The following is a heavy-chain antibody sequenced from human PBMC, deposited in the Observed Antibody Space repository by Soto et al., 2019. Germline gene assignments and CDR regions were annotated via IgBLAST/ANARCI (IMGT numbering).Heavy chain of an antibody. Sequence: GEALKISCKGSGYSFTSYWIGWVRQMPGKGLELMGIIYTGDSDTRYSPSFQGQVTISADKSISTAYLQWSSLKASDTAMYYCASSIAARPNYYGMDXWGQGTTVTVS. J-gene: IGHJ6*02. CDR2: IYTGDSDT. D-gene: IGHD6-6*01. CDR3: ASSIAARPNYYGMDX. V-gene: IGHV5-51*01. CDR1: GYSFTSYW.